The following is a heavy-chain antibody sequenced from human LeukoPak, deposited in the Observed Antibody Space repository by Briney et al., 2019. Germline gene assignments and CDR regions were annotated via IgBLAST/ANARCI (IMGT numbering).Heavy chain of an antibody. D-gene: IGHD3-22*01. V-gene: IGHV3-7*01. CDR2: IKQDGSEK. Sequence: QSGGSLRLSCAASGFTFSSYWMSWVRRAPGKGLEWVANIKQDGSEKYYVDSVKGRFTISRDNAKNSLYLQMNSMRAEGTAVYYCARDSTNYYDSSGYYGDYYYYMDVWGKGTTVTVSS. CDR1: GFTFSSYW. CDR3: ARDSTNYYDSSGYYGDYYYYMDV. J-gene: IGHJ6*03.